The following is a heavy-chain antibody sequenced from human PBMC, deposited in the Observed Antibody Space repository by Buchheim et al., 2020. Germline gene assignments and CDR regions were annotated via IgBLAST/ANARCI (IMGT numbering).Heavy chain of an antibody. Sequence: QITLRESGPGLVKPRQTLALTSTVSGFSLTTRAVGVGWIRQPPGKALEWLALIYWNNDKHYNPSLKNRLSITKDTSKNQVVLTMTNVDPLDTATYYSAHITEDLLVFDFRGQGAL. J-gene: IGHJ4*02. V-gene: IGHV2-5*01. D-gene: IGHD3-10*01. CDR2: IYWNNDK. CDR3: AHITEDLLVFDF. CDR1: GFSLTTRAVG.